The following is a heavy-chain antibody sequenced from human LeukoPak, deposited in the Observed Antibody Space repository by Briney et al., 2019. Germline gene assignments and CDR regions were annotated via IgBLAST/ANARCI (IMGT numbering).Heavy chain of an antibody. CDR3: VRDGRSAWFDP. CDR2: ISSSGSTI. CDR1: GFTFSTFE. J-gene: IGHJ5*02. V-gene: IGHV3-48*03. Sequence: GGSLRLSCAASGFTFSTFEMNWVRQAPGKGLEWISYISSSGSTIYYADSVKGRFTISRDNAKNSLYLQMNSLRAEDTAVYYCVRDGRSAWFDPWGQGTLVTASS. D-gene: IGHD1-14*01.